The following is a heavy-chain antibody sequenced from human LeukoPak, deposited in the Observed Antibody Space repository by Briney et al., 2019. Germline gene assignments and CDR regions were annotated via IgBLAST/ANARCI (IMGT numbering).Heavy chain of an antibody. CDR3: ARDPGGDCYSCYFDY. Sequence: SLKVSCKASGGTFSSYAISWVRQAPGQGLEWMGGIIPIFGTANYAQKFQGRVTITADESTSTAYMELSSLRSEDTAVYYCARDPGGDCYSCYFDYWGQGTLVTVSS. J-gene: IGHJ4*02. V-gene: IGHV1-69*13. CDR1: GGTFSSYA. D-gene: IGHD2-21*02. CDR2: IIPIFGTA.